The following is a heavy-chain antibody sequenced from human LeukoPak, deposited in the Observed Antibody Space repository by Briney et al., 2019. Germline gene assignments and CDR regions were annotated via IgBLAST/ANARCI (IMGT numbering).Heavy chain of an antibody. CDR1: GYTFTGYY. Sequence: ASVKVSCKASGYTFTGYYMHWVRQAPGQGLEWMGRINPNSGGTNYAQKFQGRVTMTRDTSKNQISLNLESVTAADTAVYYCARDSRYSDKSGHYYSHYYMDVWGKGATVTVSS. CDR3: ARDSRYSDKSGHYYSHYYMDV. V-gene: IGHV1-2*06. CDR2: INPNSGGT. J-gene: IGHJ6*03. D-gene: IGHD3-22*01.